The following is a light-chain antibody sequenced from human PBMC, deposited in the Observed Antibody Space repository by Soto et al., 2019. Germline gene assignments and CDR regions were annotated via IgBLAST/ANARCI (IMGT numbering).Light chain of an antibody. CDR2: AAS. Sequence: DIQMTQSPSSLSASVGDRVTITCRASQSISSYLNWYQQKPGKAPKLLIYAASSLQSGVPSRFSGSGSGTDFTPTISSLQPEDFATYSCQQSYSTPLTFGGGTKVDIK. V-gene: IGKV1-39*01. J-gene: IGKJ4*01. CDR3: QQSYSTPLT. CDR1: QSISSY.